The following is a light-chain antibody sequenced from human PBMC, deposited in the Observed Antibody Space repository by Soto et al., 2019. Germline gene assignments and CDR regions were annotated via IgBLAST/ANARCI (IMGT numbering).Light chain of an antibody. Sequence: QAVVAQTPSASGTPGQTVTISCSGSISNIRGNYVYWYQQLPGTAPKVLIYRTTQRPTGVPGRFSGSKSGTSASLVISGLRSDDEGDYFCATWDDNLSTPLFGGGTKLTVL. CDR1: ISNIRGNY. CDR2: RTT. J-gene: IGLJ3*02. CDR3: ATWDDNLSTPL. V-gene: IGLV1-47*01.